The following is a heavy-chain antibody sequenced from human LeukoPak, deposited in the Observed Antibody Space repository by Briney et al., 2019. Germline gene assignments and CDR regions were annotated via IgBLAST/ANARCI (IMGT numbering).Heavy chain of an antibody. J-gene: IGHJ4*02. V-gene: IGHV5-51*01. D-gene: IGHD2-15*01. Sequence: GESLKISCKGSGYSFTSYWIGWVRQMPGKGLEGMGIIYPGDSDTRYSPSFQGQVTISADKSISTAYLQWSSLKASDTAMYYCARQARLYCSGGSCYLDYWGQGTLVTVSS. CDR1: GYSFTSYW. CDR2: IYPGDSDT. CDR3: ARQARLYCSGGSCYLDY.